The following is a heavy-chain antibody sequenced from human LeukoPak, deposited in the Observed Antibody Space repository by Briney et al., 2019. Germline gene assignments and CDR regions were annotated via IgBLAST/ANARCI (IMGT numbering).Heavy chain of an antibody. CDR2: IRYDGSNK. Sequence: GGSLRLSCAASGFTFSSYGMHWVRQAPGKGLEWVAFIRYDGSNKYYADSVKGRFTISRDNSKNTLYLQMNSLRAEDTAVYYCAREVRLRPDYWGQGTLVTVSS. D-gene: IGHD4-17*01. V-gene: IGHV3-30*02. J-gene: IGHJ4*02. CDR3: AREVRLRPDY. CDR1: GFTFSSYG.